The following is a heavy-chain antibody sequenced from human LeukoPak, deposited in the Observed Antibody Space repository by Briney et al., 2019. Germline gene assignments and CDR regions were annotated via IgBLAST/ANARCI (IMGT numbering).Heavy chain of an antibody. CDR2: IYYSGST. Sequence: SETLSLTCTVSGGSISRSNYYWGWIRQPPGKGLEWIGSIYYSGSTYYNPSVKSRVTIFVDTSKNQFSLKLSSVTAADTAVYYCARRPSPVAADFDYWGQGTLVTVSS. D-gene: IGHD6-13*01. J-gene: IGHJ4*02. CDR3: ARRPSPVAADFDY. V-gene: IGHV4-39*01. CDR1: GGSISRSNYY.